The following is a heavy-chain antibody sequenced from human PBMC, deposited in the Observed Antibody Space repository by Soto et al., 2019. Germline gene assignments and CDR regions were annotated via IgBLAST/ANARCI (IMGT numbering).Heavy chain of an antibody. Sequence: QSGGSLRLSCAASGFTFRDFAMSWVRQSPGRGLEWVSTIGALVSTAFYADSVRGRFAISRDNSNNILYLQMNSLRAEDTAVYYCAKDSGLPDFGLVIRAFDIWGQGTMVTVSS. CDR3: AKDSGLPDFGLVIRAFDI. V-gene: IGHV3-23*01. CDR1: GFTFRDFA. CDR2: IGALVSTA. D-gene: IGHD3-3*01. J-gene: IGHJ3*02.